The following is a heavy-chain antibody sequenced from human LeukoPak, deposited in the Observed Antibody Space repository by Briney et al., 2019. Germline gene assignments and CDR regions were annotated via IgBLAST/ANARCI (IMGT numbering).Heavy chain of an antibody. V-gene: IGHV4-39*07. CDR2: IYYSGST. Sequence: SETLSLTCTVSGGSISSSSYYWGWIRQPPGKGLEWIGSIYYSGSTYYNPSLKSRVTISVDTSKNQFSLKLSSVTAADTAVYYCARDPSLGFIAVAGTVGCWFDPWGQGTLVTVSS. J-gene: IGHJ5*02. D-gene: IGHD6-19*01. CDR3: ARDPSLGFIAVAGTVGCWFDP. CDR1: GGSISSSSYY.